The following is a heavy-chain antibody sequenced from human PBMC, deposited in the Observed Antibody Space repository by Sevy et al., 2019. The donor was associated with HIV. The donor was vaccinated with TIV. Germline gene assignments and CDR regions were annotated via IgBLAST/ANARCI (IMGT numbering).Heavy chain of an antibody. V-gene: IGHV3-21*01. Sequence: GGSLRLSCAASGFTFSSYSMNWVRQAPGKGLEWVSSISSSSSYIYYADSVKGRFTISRDNAKNSLYLQMNSLRAEDTAVYYCARELTTAVTAKGNYYYGMDVWGLGTTVTVSS. J-gene: IGHJ6*02. D-gene: IGHD4-17*01. CDR1: GFTFSSYS. CDR2: ISSSSSYI. CDR3: ARELTTAVTAKGNYYYGMDV.